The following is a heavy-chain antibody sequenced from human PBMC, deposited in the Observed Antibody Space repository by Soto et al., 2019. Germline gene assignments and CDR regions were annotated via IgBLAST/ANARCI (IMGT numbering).Heavy chain of an antibody. CDR3: AKDRDIVVVVAANAFDI. V-gene: IGHV3-30*18. Sequence: QVQLVESGGGVVQPGRSLRLSCAASGFTFSSYGMHWVRQAPGKGLEWVAVISYDGSNKYYADSVKGRFTISRDNSKNTLYLQMNSLRAEDTAVYYCAKDRDIVVVVAANAFDIWGQGIMVTVSS. CDR2: ISYDGSNK. CDR1: GFTFSSYG. D-gene: IGHD2-15*01. J-gene: IGHJ3*02.